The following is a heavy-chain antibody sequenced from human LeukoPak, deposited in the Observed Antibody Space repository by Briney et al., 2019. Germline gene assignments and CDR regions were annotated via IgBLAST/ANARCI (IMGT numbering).Heavy chain of an antibody. CDR2: INPGGTET. CDR1: GYSFTSYW. V-gene: IGHV5-51*01. Sequence: GESLKISCTGSGYSFTSYWIGWVRQVPGKGLEWMGIINPGGTETRYRPSFQGQVTISADKSISTAYLQWSSLKASDTAMYYCARLDMQRWLQPLAFDYWGQGTLVTVSS. CDR3: ARLDMQRWLQPLAFDY. D-gene: IGHD5-24*01. J-gene: IGHJ4*02.